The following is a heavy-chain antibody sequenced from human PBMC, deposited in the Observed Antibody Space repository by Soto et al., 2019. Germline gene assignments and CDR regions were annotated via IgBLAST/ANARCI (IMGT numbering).Heavy chain of an antibody. Sequence: EVQLVESGGGLVQPGRSLRLSCAASGFTFDDYAMHWVRQAPGKGLEWVSGISWNSASMDYAYSVKDRFSISRDNAENSLYLPMNILKIEDAAFYYCARSFSDSYYDLDVWGQGTLVTVSS. D-gene: IGHD1-26*01. J-gene: IGHJ4*02. CDR1: GFTFDDYA. CDR2: ISWNSASM. CDR3: ARSFSDSYYDLDV. V-gene: IGHV3-9*01.